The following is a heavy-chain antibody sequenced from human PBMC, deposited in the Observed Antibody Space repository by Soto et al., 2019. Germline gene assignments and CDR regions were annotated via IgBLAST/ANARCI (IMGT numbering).Heavy chain of an antibody. D-gene: IGHD4-17*01. V-gene: IGHV1-18*04. CDR3: AMDYGDRPEDVQH. CDR1: GYTFTSYG. J-gene: IGHJ1*01. Sequence: QVQLVQSGPDLKRPGASMKVSCKASGYTFTSYGISWVRQAPGQGLEWMAWISPLKGRTQYSQKAQGRVTLSTDTSSNTAYMEMTTLRVDDTAVYYCAMDYGDRPEDVQHWGQGTLVTVS. CDR2: ISPLKGRT.